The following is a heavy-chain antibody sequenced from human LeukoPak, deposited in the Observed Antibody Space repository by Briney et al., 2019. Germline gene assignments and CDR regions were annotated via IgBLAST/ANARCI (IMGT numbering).Heavy chain of an antibody. CDR1: GFTFSSYG. Sequence: GGSLRLSCAASGFTFSSYGMHWVRQAPGKGLEWVAVISYDGSNKYYADSVKGRFTISRDNSKNTLYLQMNSLRAEGTAVYYCALEGDSFDYWGQGTLVTVSS. D-gene: IGHD2-21*01. CDR3: ALEGDSFDY. V-gene: IGHV3-30*03. J-gene: IGHJ4*02. CDR2: ISYDGSNK.